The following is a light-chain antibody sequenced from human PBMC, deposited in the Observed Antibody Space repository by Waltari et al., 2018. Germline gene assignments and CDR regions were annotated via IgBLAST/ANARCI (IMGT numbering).Light chain of an antibody. Sequence: SSELTQDPAVSVALGQTVRITCQGDSLRSNYASWYQQKPGQAPGLVIYGKNNRPAGIPDGISGSTSGNTASLTISGAQAEDEADYYCNSRDSSGNHVLFGGGTKLTVL. V-gene: IGLV3-19*01. J-gene: IGLJ2*01. CDR3: NSRDSSGNHVL. CDR1: SLRSNY. CDR2: GKN.